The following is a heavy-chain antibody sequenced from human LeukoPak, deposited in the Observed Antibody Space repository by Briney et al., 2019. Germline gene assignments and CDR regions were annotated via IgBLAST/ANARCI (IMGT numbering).Heavy chain of an antibody. CDR3: ARHLGHGQYRKNDAFDI. D-gene: IGHD1-14*01. CDR1: GGSISSYY. J-gene: IGHJ3*02. V-gene: IGHV4-59*08. Sequence: SETLSLTCTVSGGSISSYYWSWIRQPPGKGLEWIGYIYYSGSTNYNPSLKSRVTISVDTSKNQFSLKLSSMTAADTAVYYCARHLGHGQYRKNDAFDIWGQGTTVTVSS. CDR2: IYYSGST.